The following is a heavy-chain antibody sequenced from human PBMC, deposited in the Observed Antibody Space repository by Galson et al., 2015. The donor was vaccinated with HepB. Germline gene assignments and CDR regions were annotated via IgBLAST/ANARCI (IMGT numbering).Heavy chain of an antibody. CDR1: GFSLSTSGVG. Sequence: PALVKPTQTLTLTCTFSGFSLSTSGVGVGWIRQPPGKALEWLALIYWDDDKRYSPSLKSRLTITKDTSKNQVVLTMTNMYPVDTAIYYCAHSPIWFGEAGYFVYWGPGTLVTVSS. CDR3: AHSPIWFGEAGYFVY. CDR2: IYWDDDK. D-gene: IGHD3-10*01. V-gene: IGHV2-5*02. J-gene: IGHJ4*02.